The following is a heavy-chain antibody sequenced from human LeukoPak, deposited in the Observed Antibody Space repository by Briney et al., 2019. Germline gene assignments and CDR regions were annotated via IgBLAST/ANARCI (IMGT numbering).Heavy chain of an antibody. D-gene: IGHD2-2*03. J-gene: IGHJ5*02. CDR2: IYTSGST. Sequence: SQTLSLTCTVSGGSISSGSYYWSWIRQPAGKGLEWIGRIYTSGSTNYNPSRKSRVTISVDTSKNQFSLKLSAVTAADTAVYYCARGGGYCSSTSCYEWFDPWGQGTLVTVSS. CDR3: ARGGGYCSSTSCYEWFDP. CDR1: GGSISSGSYY. V-gene: IGHV4-61*02.